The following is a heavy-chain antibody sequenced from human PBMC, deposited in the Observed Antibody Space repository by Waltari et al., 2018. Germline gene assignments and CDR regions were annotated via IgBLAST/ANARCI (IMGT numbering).Heavy chain of an antibody. J-gene: IGHJ4*02. CDR2: INPNSGGT. CDR1: GYTFTGYY. V-gene: IGHV1-2*02. D-gene: IGHD3-9*01. CDR3: AAQPPEKYYDILTGYYSQELTPFDY. Sequence: QVQLVQSGAEVKKPGASVKVSCKASGYTFTGYYMHWVRQAPGQGLEWMGWINPNSGGTNYAQKFQGRVTMTRDTSISTAYMELSRLRSDDTAVYYCAAQPPEKYYDILTGYYSQELTPFDYWGQGTLVTVSS.